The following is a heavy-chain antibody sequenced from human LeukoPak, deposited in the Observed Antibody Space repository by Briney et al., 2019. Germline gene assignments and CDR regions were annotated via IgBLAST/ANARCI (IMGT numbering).Heavy chain of an antibody. V-gene: IGHV1-24*01. CDR3: ATVIITGTRVHTVFDY. CDR1: GYTLTELS. Sequence: ASVKVSCKVSGYTLTELSMHWVRQAPGKGLEWMGGFDPEDGETIYAQKFQGRVTMTEDTSTDTAYMELSSLRSEDTAVYYCATVIITGTRVHTVFDYWGLGTLVTVSS. J-gene: IGHJ4*02. CDR2: FDPEDGET. D-gene: IGHD1-7*01.